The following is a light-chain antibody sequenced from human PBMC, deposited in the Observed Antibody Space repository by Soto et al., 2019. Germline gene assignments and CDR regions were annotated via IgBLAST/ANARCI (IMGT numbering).Light chain of an antibody. J-gene: IGLJ1*01. Sequence: QSVLTQPPSASGTPGQRVTISCSGSSSNIGSNTANWFQQLPGTAPQLLIYSNNQRPSGVPDRFSGSKSGTSASLAISALQSEDEADYYCAAWDDSLNGYVFGTGTKVTVL. CDR1: SSNIGSNT. CDR3: AAWDDSLNGYV. CDR2: SNN. V-gene: IGLV1-44*01.